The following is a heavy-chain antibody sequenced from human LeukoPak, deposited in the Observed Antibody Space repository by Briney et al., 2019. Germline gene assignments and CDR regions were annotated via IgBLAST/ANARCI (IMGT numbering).Heavy chain of an antibody. J-gene: IGHJ4*02. D-gene: IGHD3-3*01. CDR1: GFTFSSYA. Sequence: PGGSLRLSCAASGFTFSSYAMSWVRQAPGKGLKWVSAISGSGGSTYYADSVKGRFTISRDNSKNTLYLQMNSLRAEDTAVYYCAKDGGDYDFWSGYYGGDYWGQGTLVTVSS. V-gene: IGHV3-23*01. CDR2: ISGSGGST. CDR3: AKDGGDYDFWSGYYGGDY.